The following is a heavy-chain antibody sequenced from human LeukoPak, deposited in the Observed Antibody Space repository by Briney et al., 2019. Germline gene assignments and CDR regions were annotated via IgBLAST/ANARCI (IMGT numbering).Heavy chain of an antibody. Sequence: SGGSLRLSCAASGFTFSSYGMHWVRQAPGKGLEWVAFIRYDGSNKYYADSVKGRFTISRDNSKNTLYLQMNRLRAEDTAVYYCARDRGSYYDSSGYYYGDYWGQGTLVTVSS. CDR1: GFTFSSYG. J-gene: IGHJ4*02. D-gene: IGHD3-22*01. CDR2: IRYDGSNK. CDR3: ARDRGSYYDSSGYYYGDY. V-gene: IGHV3-30*02.